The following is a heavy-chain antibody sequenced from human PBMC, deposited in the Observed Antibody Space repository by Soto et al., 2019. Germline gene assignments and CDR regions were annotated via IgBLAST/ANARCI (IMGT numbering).Heavy chain of an antibody. CDR3: ARGASVDIVATILAPADY. D-gene: IGHD5-12*01. J-gene: IGHJ4*02. CDR1: GYTFTGYY. V-gene: IGHV1-2*04. CDR2: INPNSGGT. Sequence: ASVKVSCKASGYTFTGYYMHWVRQAPGQGLEWMGWINPNSGGTNYAQKFQGWVTMTRDTSISTAYMELSRLRSDDTAVYYCARGASVDIVATILAPADYWGQGTLVTVSS.